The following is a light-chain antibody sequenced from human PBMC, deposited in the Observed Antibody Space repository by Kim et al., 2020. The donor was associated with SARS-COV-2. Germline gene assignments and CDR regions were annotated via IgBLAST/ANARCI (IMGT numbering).Light chain of an antibody. V-gene: IGLV1-44*01. Sequence: GQKVTISCSGSTPDIGDNTVNWYQQFPGTSPRLLIYSNFKRPSGFPGRFSGSRSGTSASLAISGLQADDEAEYFCASWDDDLSGPVFGGGTQLTVL. J-gene: IGLJ2*01. CDR1: TPDIGDNT. CDR2: SNF. CDR3: ASWDDDLSGPV.